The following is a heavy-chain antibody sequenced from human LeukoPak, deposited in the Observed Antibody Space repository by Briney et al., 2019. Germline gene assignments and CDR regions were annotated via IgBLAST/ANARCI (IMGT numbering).Heavy chain of an antibody. D-gene: IGHD3-22*01. CDR2: ISYDGNDK. J-gene: IGHJ4*02. V-gene: IGHV3-30*18. CDR3: AKDRHYESNVLGY. Sequence: GGSLRLSCAASGFTFSSYGMHWVRQAPGRGLEYVALISYDGNDKYYADSVKGRFSISRDNSKNTLYLQMNSLRTDDTALYYCAKDRHYESNVLGYWGLGTLVTVSS. CDR1: GFTFSSYG.